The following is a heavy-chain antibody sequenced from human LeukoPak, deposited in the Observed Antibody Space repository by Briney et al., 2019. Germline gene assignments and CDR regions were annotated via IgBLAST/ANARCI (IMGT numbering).Heavy chain of an antibody. CDR1: GYTFTGYY. J-gene: IGHJ4*02. Sequence: GASVKVSCKASGYTFTGYYMHWVRQAPGQGLEWMGWINPNSGGTNYAQKFQGRVTMTRDTSISTAYMELSRLRSEDTAVYYCARVKGRYSYGLGYWGQGTLVTVSS. D-gene: IGHD5-18*01. CDR3: ARVKGRYSYGLGY. CDR2: INPNSGGT. V-gene: IGHV1-2*02.